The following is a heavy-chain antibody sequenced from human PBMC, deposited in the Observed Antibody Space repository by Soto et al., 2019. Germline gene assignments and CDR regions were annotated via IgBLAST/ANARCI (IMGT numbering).Heavy chain of an antibody. V-gene: IGHV6-1*01. CDR2: TYYRSKWYD. CDR1: GDSVSSNTVA. D-gene: IGHD3-16*01. CDR3: ARSWFGQQLHWFDS. J-gene: IGHJ5*01. Sequence: PSQTLSLTCAISGDSVSSNTVAWNWIRQSPSRGLEWLGRTYYRSKWYDDYAESVKSRITINPDTSKNQFSLHLNSVTLEDTAVYYCARSWFGQQLHWFDSWGQGTLVTVSS.